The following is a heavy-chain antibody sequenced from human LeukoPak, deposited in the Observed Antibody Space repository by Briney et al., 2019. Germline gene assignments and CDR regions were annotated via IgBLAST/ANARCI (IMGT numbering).Heavy chain of an antibody. CDR3: ASSSTSSDLTQNWFDP. V-gene: IGHV1-24*01. J-gene: IGHJ5*02. CDR1: GYTLTESS. D-gene: IGHD2-2*01. CDR2: FDPEDGET. Sequence: ASVKVSCKVSGYTLTESSMHWVRQAPGKGLEWMGGFDPEDGETIYAQKFQGRVTMTEDTSTDTAYMELSSLRSEDTAVYYCASSSTSSDLTQNWFDPWGQGTLVTVSS.